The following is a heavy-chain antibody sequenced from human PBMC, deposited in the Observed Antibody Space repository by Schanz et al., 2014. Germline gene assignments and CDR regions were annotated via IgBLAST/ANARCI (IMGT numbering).Heavy chain of an antibody. CDR1: GFTFSSYA. CDR2: ISGSGGST. J-gene: IGHJ4*02. CDR3: AKDHAGSDILTALGN. D-gene: IGHD3-9*01. Sequence: EVQLLESGGGLVQPGGSLRISCAASGFTFSSYAMSWVRQASGKGLEWVSAISGSGGSTYDADSVKGRFTISRDNSKNTLYLQMNSLRAEDTAVYYCAKDHAGSDILTALGNWGQGTLVTVSS. V-gene: IGHV3-23*01.